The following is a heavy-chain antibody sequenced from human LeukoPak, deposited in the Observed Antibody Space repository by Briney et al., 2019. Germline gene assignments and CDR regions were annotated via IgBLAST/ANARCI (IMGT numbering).Heavy chain of an antibody. D-gene: IGHD3-22*01. CDR2: IYYSGST. J-gene: IGHJ4*02. Sequence: SQTLSLTCTVSGGSISSGDYYWSWIRQPPGKGLEWIGYIYYSGSTYYNPSLKSRVTISVDTSKNQFSLKLSSVTAADTAVYYCARAPTSPYYYDSSGYYYFDYWGQGTLVTVSS. CDR3: ARAPTSPYYYDSSGYYYFDY. CDR1: GGSISSGDYY. V-gene: IGHV4-30-4*01.